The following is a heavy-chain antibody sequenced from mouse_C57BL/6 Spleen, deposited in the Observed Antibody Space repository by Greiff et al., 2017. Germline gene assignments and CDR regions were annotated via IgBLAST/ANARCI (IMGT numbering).Heavy chain of an antibody. V-gene: IGHV5-4*01. CDR3: ARDTWYFDF. J-gene: IGHJ1*03. CDR1: GFTFSSYA. CDR2: ISDGGSYT. Sequence: EVLLLESGGGLVKPGGSLKLSCAASGFTFSSYAMSWVRQTPEKRLEWVATISDGGSYTYYPDNVKGRFTISRDNAKNNLYLQMSHLRSEDTAMYYCARDTWYFDFWGTGTTVTVSS.